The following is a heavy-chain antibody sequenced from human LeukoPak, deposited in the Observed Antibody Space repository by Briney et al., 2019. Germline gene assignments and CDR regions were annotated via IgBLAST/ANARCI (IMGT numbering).Heavy chain of an antibody. Sequence: SGGSLRLSCAASGFTFSGSAMHWVRQASGKGLEWVGRIRSKANSYATAYAASVKGRFTISRDDSKNTAYLQMNSLKTEDTAVYYCARARWDYYGSGSYYNEKRNFGGPIGYYGMDVWGQGTTVTVSS. V-gene: IGHV3-73*01. CDR1: GFTFSGSA. CDR3: ARARWDYYGSGSYYNEKRNFGGPIGYYGMDV. D-gene: IGHD3-10*01. CDR2: IRSKANSYAT. J-gene: IGHJ6*02.